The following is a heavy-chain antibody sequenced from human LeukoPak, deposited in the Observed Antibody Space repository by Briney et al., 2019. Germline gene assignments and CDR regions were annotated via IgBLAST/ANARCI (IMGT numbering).Heavy chain of an antibody. CDR2: INHSGST. V-gene: IGHV4-34*01. D-gene: IGHD3-10*01. CDR3: ARNVRYYGSGSYFDY. Sequence: SETLSLTCAVYGGSFSGYYWSWIRQPPGKGLEWIGEINHSGSTNYNPSLKSRVTISVDTSKNQFSLKLSSVTAADTAVYYCARNVRYYGSGSYFDYWGQGTLVTVSS. J-gene: IGHJ4*02. CDR1: GGSFSGYY.